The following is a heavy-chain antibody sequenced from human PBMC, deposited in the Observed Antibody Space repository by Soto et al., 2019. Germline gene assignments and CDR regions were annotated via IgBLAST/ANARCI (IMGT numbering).Heavy chain of an antibody. CDR1: GYTFTSYD. CDR3: ARGGRRLLALAHYYYYYMDV. CDR2: MNPNSGNT. Sequence: QVQLVQSGAEVKKPGASVKVSCKASGYTFTSYDINWVRQATGQGLEWMGWMNPNSGNTGYAQKFQGRVTMTRNTSISTAYMELSSLRSEDTAVYYCARGGRRLLALAHYYYYYMDVWGKGTTVTVSS. V-gene: IGHV1-8*01. J-gene: IGHJ6*03. D-gene: IGHD5-12*01.